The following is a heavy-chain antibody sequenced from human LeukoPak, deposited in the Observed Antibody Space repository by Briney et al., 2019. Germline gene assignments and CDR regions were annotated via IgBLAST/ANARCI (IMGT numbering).Heavy chain of an antibody. CDR2: ISYDGSNK. CDR3: ARDILEYYYDSSGYNAFDI. Sequence: QPGGSLRLSCAASGFTFSSYAMHWVRQAPGKGLGWVAVISYDGSNKYYADSVKGRFTISRDNSKNTLYLQMNSLRAEDTAVYYCARDILEYYYDSSGYNAFDIWGQGTMVTVSS. CDR1: GFTFSSYA. J-gene: IGHJ3*02. V-gene: IGHV3-30*04. D-gene: IGHD3-22*01.